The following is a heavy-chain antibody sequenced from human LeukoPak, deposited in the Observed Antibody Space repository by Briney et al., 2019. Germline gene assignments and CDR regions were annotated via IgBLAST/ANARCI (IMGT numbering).Heavy chain of an antibody. CDR2: ISYDGSNK. CDR1: GFTFSSYA. V-gene: IGHV3-30-3*01. D-gene: IGHD6-6*01. CDR3: ASQGARGSHDAFDI. J-gene: IGHJ3*02. Sequence: GRSLRLSCAASGFTFSSYAMHWVRQAPGKRLEWVAVISYDGSNKYYADSMKGRFTISRDNSKNTLYLQMNSLRAEDTAVYYCASQGARGSHDAFDIWGQGTMVTVSS.